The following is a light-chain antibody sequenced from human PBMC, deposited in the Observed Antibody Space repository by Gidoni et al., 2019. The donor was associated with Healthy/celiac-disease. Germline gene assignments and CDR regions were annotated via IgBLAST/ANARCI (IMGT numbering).Light chain of an antibody. CDR1: QSISSW. J-gene: IGKJ1*01. Sequence: DIQMTQSPSTLSASVGARVTITCRASQSISSWLAWYQQKPGKAPKLLIYDASSLESGVPSRFSGSGSGTEFTLTISSLQPDDFATYSCQQYNSYSPTFGQGTKVEIK. V-gene: IGKV1-5*01. CDR2: DAS. CDR3: QQYNSYSPT.